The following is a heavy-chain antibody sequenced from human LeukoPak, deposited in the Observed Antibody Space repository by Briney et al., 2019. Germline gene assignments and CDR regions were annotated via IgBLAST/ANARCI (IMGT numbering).Heavy chain of an antibody. J-gene: IGHJ2*01. CDR1: GGSISSSNW. Sequence: PSGTLSLTCAVSGGSISSSNWWSWVRQPPGKGLEWIGEIYHSGSTNYNPSLKSRVTISVDKSKNQFSLKLSSVTAADTAVYYCARDFCGYRFPYFDLWGRGTLVTVSS. CDR2: IYHSGST. D-gene: IGHD5-18*01. V-gene: IGHV4-4*02. CDR3: ARDFCGYRFPYFDL.